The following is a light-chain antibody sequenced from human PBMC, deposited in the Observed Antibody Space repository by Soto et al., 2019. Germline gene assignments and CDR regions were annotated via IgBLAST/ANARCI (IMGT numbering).Light chain of an antibody. CDR2: EGS. CDR1: SSDVGSYNL. J-gene: IGLJ2*01. V-gene: IGLV2-23*01. Sequence: QSALTQPASVSGSPGQSITISCTGTSSDVGSYNLVSWYQQHPGKAPKLMIYEGSKRPSGVSNRFSGSKSGNTASLAISGXQAXDXAXYYCCSYAGSSTDVVFGGGTKLTVL. CDR3: CSYAGSSTDVV.